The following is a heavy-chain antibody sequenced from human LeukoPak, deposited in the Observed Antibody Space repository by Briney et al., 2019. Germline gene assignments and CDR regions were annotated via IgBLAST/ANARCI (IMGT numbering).Heavy chain of an antibody. CDR1: GYSFSGGGYY. CDR3: ATGVEVRGLTDYFDY. Sequence: SETLSLTCTVSGYSFSGGGYYWSWIRQLPGKGLEWIGHMSYTDTTYSNPSLKSRVTISVDTSKNQFSLNLSSVTAADTAVYYCATGVEVRGLTDYFDYWGQGTLVTVSS. D-gene: IGHD3-10*01. J-gene: IGHJ4*02. CDR2: MSYTDTT. V-gene: IGHV4-31*03.